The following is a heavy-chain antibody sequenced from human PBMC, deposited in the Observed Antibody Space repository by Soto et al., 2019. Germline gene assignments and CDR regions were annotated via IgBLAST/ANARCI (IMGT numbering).Heavy chain of an antibody. Sequence: PGGSLRLSCSVSGFILSSYAMHWVRQAPGKGLEYVASISSEGAPTYYADSVKGRFLISSDNAKNTVYLKMSSLRAEDTAIYDCAKARYVDYWGQGSRVTVSS. V-gene: IGHV3-64D*06. J-gene: IGHJ4*02. CDR1: GFILSSYA. CDR2: ISSEGAPT. CDR3: AKARYVDY.